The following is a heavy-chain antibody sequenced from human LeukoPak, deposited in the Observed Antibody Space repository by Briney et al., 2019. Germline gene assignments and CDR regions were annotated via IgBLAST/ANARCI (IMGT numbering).Heavy chain of an antibody. Sequence: ASVNVSCKASGYTFSSSGISWVRQAPGQGLEWMGWISPYNDDTRYEQTLPGRVTMTTDTSTSTVYMGLRSLRSDDTAVYYCARSGSGYDPIDFWGQGTRVTVSS. V-gene: IGHV1-18*01. J-gene: IGHJ4*02. D-gene: IGHD5-12*01. CDR3: ARSGSGYDPIDF. CDR1: GYTFSSSG. CDR2: ISPYNDDT.